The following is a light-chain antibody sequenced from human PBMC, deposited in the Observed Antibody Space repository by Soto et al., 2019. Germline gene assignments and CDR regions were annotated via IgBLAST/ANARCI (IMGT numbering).Light chain of an antibody. CDR3: QHYGTSPQT. V-gene: IGKV3-20*01. Sequence: EIVLTQSPGTLSLSPGERATLSCRASQSVRSRYLAWYQQKPGQAPRLLIYGSSSRPPGIPDRVSGSGSGTEFTLTISRLEPEDFAVYYCQHYGTSPQTFGQGTKV. CDR1: QSVRSRY. CDR2: GSS. J-gene: IGKJ1*01.